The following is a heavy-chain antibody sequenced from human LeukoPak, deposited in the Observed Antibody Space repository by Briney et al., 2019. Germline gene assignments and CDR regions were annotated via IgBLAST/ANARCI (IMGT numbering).Heavy chain of an antibody. CDR2: IFASGGT. CDR3: ARARDSSRGYQTGGFDS. CDR1: GGSITSGSYY. Sequence: SETLSLTCTVSGGSITSGSYYWSWIRQPAGKGLEWIGRIFASGGTAYNPSLNGRVAISVDTSKNQFSPYMRSVTAADTAVYYCARARDSSRGYQTGGFDSWGQGTLVTVSS. V-gene: IGHV4-61*02. D-gene: IGHD5-12*01. J-gene: IGHJ4*02.